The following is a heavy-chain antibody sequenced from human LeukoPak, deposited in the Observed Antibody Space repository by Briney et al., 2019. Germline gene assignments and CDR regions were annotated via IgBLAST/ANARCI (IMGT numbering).Heavy chain of an antibody. CDR1: GFNFRGYA. CDR3: AKDRDGSGSFKKRMDV. CDR2: IRSNGNEK. Sequence: PGGSLRLSCAASGFNFRGYAMHWVRRAPGKGLEWVALIRSNGNEKFYLDAVQGRFTISRDNSKNTLFLQMSSLRPEDTAVYYCAKDRDGSGSFKKRMDVWGQGTTVSVSS. J-gene: IGHJ6*02. V-gene: IGHV3-30*02. D-gene: IGHD3-10*01.